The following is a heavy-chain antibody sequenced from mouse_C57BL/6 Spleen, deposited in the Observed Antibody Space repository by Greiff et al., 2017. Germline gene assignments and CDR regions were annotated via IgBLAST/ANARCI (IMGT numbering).Heavy chain of an antibody. V-gene: IGHV1-80*01. Sequence: QVQLQQSGAELVKPGASVKISCKASGYAFSSYWMNWVKQRPGKGLEWIGQIYPGGGDTNYNGKFKGKGTLTADKSSSTAYMQLSSLTSEDSAVYFCARGAYGGGFAYWGQGTLVTVSA. CDR2: IYPGGGDT. CDR3: ARGAYGGGFAY. CDR1: GYAFSSYW. J-gene: IGHJ3*01. D-gene: IGHD1-1*01.